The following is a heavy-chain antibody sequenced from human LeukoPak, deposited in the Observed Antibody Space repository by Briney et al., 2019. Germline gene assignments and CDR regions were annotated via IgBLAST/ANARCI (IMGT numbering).Heavy chain of an antibody. CDR3: ARLVITGCYDAFDF. D-gene: IGHD3-22*01. Sequence: PSETLSLTCTVSGGSISSSSYYWGWIRQPPGKGLEWIGSLYYSGSTYYNPSLKSRVTISVDTSKNQFSLKLSSVTAADTALYYCARLVITGCYDAFDFWGQGTMVTVSS. CDR1: GGSISSSSYY. V-gene: IGHV4-39*07. J-gene: IGHJ3*01. CDR2: LYYSGST.